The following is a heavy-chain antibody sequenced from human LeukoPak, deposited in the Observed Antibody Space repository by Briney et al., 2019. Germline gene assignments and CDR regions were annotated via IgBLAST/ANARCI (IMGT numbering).Heavy chain of an antibody. Sequence: VSGXXISSXXXXXGXIRXXPXXGLEWIVRIYYSGSTYYNPSRKSRVTISVSTAKNQCSRKRSSVTAADTAVYYCARPGSGYYDSSGYWYYFDYWGQGTLVTVSS. J-gene: IGHJ4*02. D-gene: IGHD3-22*01. CDR1: GXXISSXXXX. CDR3: ARPGSGYYDSSGYWYYFDY. CDR2: IYYSGST. V-gene: IGHV4-39*01.